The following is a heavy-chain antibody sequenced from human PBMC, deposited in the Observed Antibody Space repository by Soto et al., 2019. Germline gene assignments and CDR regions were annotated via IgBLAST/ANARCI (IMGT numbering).Heavy chain of an antibody. CDR2: INPSGGST. V-gene: IGHV1-46*01. J-gene: IGHJ5*02. CDR3: ARDSEGIVVVPAAQGHWFDP. D-gene: IGHD2-2*01. CDR1: GYTFTSYY. Sequence: ASVKVSCKASGYTFTSYYMHWARQAPGQGLEWMGIINPSGGSTSYAQKFQGRVTMTRDTSTSTVYMELSSLRSEDTAVYYCARDSEGIVVVPAAQGHWFDPWGQGTLVTVS.